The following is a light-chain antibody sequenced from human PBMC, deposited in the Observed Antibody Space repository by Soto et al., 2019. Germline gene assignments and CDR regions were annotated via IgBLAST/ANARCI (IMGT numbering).Light chain of an antibody. Sequence: IQLTQSPSSLSASVGDSVTITCRASQGISRYLSWYQQRSGRAPKLLIYAASTLQSGVPSRFSGSGSGTDFTLSITSLQPEDFATYSCQQLNTYPLTFGGGTKVDI. CDR3: QQLNTYPLT. V-gene: IGKV1-9*01. CDR2: AAS. CDR1: QGISRY. J-gene: IGKJ4*01.